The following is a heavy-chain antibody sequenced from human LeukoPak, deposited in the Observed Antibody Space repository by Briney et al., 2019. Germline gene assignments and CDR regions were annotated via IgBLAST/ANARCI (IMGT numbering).Heavy chain of an antibody. Sequence: GGSLRLSCAASGFTFSSYAMSWVRQAPGKGLEWVSAISGSGGSTYYADSVKGRFTISRDNSKNTLYLQMNSLRAQDTAVYYCANDGRKYYGSVKFDPWGQGTLVTVSS. V-gene: IGHV3-23*01. CDR2: ISGSGGST. CDR1: GFTFSSYA. CDR3: ANDGRKYYGSVKFDP. D-gene: IGHD3-10*01. J-gene: IGHJ5*02.